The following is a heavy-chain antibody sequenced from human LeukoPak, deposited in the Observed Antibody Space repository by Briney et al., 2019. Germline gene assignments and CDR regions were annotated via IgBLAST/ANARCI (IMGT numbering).Heavy chain of an antibody. V-gene: IGHV3-64*01. CDR3: ARAPHYYGSGLYYFDY. D-gene: IGHD3-10*01. J-gene: IGHJ4*02. CDR1: GFTFSDYY. Sequence: GGSLRLSCAASGFTFSDYYMHWVRQAPGKGLEYVSAITPSGGSTYYANSVKGKFTMSRDNSKSPLYLQMGSLRAEGMAVYFCARAPHYYGSGLYYFDYWGQGTLVTVSS. CDR2: ITPSGGST.